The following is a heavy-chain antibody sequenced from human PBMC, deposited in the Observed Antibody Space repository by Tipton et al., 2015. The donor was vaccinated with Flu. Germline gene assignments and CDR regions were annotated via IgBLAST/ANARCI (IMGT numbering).Heavy chain of an antibody. J-gene: IGHJ4*02. CDR1: GFTFSDYW. CDR2: IKLDGSEK. CDR3: ARGVVTGVDYFDY. V-gene: IGHV3-7*01. Sequence: SLRLSCAASGFTFSDYWMTWVRQAPGKGLEWVANIKLDGSEKYYVDSVRGRFTISRDNAKNSLYLQLNSLRADDTAVYYCARGVVTGVDYFDYWGQGTLVTVSS. D-gene: IGHD2-21*02.